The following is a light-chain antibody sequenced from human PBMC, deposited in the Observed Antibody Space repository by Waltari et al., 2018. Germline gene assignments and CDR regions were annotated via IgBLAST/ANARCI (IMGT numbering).Light chain of an antibody. Sequence: QSALTQPASVSGSPGQSITISCTGTSSDVGGYNFVAWYQQDPGKAPTHIIYEVSIRPSGVSNRFSGSKSGTKATLVGLISDYYCSSYTSRGTLVFGGGTKLTVL. J-gene: IGLJ2*01. CDR2: EVS. CDR1: SSDVGGYNF. V-gene: IGLV2-14*01. CDR3: SSYTSRGTLV.